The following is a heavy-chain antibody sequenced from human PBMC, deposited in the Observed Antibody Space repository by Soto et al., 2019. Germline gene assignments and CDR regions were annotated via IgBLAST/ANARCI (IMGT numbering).Heavy chain of an antibody. CDR3: ARGGHVVVVTAAFDY. D-gene: IGHD2-21*02. J-gene: IGHJ4*02. Sequence: QVQLVQSGAEVKKPGASVKVSCKASGNTFSNYYIHWVRQAPAQGLEWMGTINPSGGHTTYAQKFLGRVTMTRDSSTSTLYMELTSLRFEDTAVYYCARGGHVVVVTAAFDYWGQGTLVTVSS. V-gene: IGHV1-46*03. CDR1: GNTFSNYY. CDR2: INPSGGHT.